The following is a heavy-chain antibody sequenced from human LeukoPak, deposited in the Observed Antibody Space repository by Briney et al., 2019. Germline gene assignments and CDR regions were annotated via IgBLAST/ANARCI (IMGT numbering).Heavy chain of an antibody. CDR2: ITSSGATT. V-gene: IGHV3-23*01. D-gene: IGHD5-24*01. CDR3: AKEFIAGDGHVDCHS. J-gene: IGHJ4*02. Sequence: PGGSLRLSCAASGFTISTYAMTWVRQAPGKGLEWVSSITSSGATTYYADSVKGRFTISRDISKNTLYLQMNSLTAEDSAVYYCAKEFIAGDGHVDCHSWGQGTLVTVSS. CDR1: GFTISTYA.